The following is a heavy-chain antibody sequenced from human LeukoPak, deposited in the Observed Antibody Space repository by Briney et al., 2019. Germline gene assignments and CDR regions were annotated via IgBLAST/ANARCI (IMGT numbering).Heavy chain of an antibody. D-gene: IGHD3-10*01. CDR1: GFTFSSYA. Sequence: PGGSLRLFCAASGFTFSSYAMSWVRQAPGKGLEWVSAISISGGSTYYADSVKGRSTISRDNSKNTLYLQMDSLRADDTAVYHCAKGGGSDAFDIWGQGTMVTVSS. J-gene: IGHJ3*02. CDR2: ISISGGST. V-gene: IGHV3-23*01. CDR3: AKGGGSDAFDI.